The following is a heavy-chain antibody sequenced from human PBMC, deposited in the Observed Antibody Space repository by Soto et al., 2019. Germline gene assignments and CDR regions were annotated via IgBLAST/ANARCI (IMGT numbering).Heavy chain of an antibody. CDR1: GFTFSSYS. J-gene: IGHJ6*02. D-gene: IGHD5-12*01. Sequence: PGGSLRLSCAASGFTFSSYSMNWVRQAPGKGLEWVSSISSSSSYIYYADSVKGRFTISRDNAKNSLYLQMNSLRAEDTAVYYCARDLKWPDGDYYYGMDVWGQGTKVTVSS. CDR3: ARDLKWPDGDYYYGMDV. CDR2: ISSSSSYI. V-gene: IGHV3-21*01.